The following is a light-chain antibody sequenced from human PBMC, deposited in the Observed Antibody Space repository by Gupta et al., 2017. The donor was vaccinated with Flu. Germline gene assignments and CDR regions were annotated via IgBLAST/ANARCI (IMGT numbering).Light chain of an antibody. V-gene: IGKV1-5*03. CDR3: QRYINYFIA. J-gene: IGKJ5*01. CDR2: KAS. CDR1: QSVSTW. Sequence: PSTLSASVGERVTITCRASQSVSTWLAWYQLKPGKAPKLLIYKASTLESGVPSRFSGSGSGTEFTLTISSLHPDDFATYYCQRYINYFIAFGQWTRLELK.